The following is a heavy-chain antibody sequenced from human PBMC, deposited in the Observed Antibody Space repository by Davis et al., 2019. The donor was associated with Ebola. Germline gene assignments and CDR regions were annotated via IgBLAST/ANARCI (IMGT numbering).Heavy chain of an antibody. CDR2: ISYDGSNK. CDR3: ARRIGDFSYYYYYMDV. J-gene: IGHJ6*03. D-gene: IGHD3-3*01. Sequence: GESLKISCAASGFTFSSYAMHWVRQAPGKGLEWVAVISYDGSNKYYADSVKGRFTISRDNSKNTLYLQMNSLRAEDTAVYYCARRIGDFSYYYYYMDVWGKGTTVTVSS. CDR1: GFTFSSYA. V-gene: IGHV3-30-3*01.